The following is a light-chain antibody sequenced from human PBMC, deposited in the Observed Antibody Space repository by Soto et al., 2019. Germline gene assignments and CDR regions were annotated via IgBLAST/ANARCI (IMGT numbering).Light chain of an antibody. J-gene: IGLJ3*02. V-gene: IGLV8-61*01. CDR2: RTN. CDR1: SGSVSTNNY. CDR3: VLYMGRGIWV. Sequence: QTVVTQEPSFSVSPGGTVTLTCALSSGSVSTNNYPSWCQQTPGQPPRTLIFRTNTRSSGVPDRFSGSILGSKAALTITGAHADDESYYYCVLYMGRGIWVFGGGTKLTVL.